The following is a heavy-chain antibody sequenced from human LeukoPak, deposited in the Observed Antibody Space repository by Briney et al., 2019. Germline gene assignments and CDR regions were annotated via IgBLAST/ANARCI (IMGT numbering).Heavy chain of an antibody. CDR2: ISSNGGST. CDR3: ARSDRDPTSDYYYYYYMDV. D-gene: IGHD2-2*01. Sequence: GGSLRLSCAASGFTFSSYAMHWVRQAPGKGLQYVPAISSNGGSTYYANSVEGRFTISRDNSKNTLYLQMGSLRAEDMAVYYCARSDRDPTSDYYYYYYMDVWGKGTTVTVSS. CDR1: GFTFSSYA. V-gene: IGHV3-64*01. J-gene: IGHJ6*03.